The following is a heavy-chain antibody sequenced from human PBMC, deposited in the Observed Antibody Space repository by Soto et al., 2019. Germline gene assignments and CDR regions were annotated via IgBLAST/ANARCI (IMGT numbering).Heavy chain of an antibody. Sequence: QLQLQESCQGLVKPSETLSLSCTVSGGSITSSFYWGWIRQPPGKGLEWIGSIYGTGNTYYNPSPKGRVTISADTSKNQFSLNLISVTAADTAVYYCRSSSRYSTDVWGQGATVTVSS. D-gene: IGHD6-13*01. J-gene: IGHJ6*02. V-gene: IGHV4-39*01. CDR1: GGSITSSFY. CDR3: RSSSRYSTDV. CDR2: IYGTGNT.